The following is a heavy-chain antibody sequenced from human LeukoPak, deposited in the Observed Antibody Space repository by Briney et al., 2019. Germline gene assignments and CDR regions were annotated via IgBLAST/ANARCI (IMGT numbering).Heavy chain of an antibody. D-gene: IGHD3-10*01. V-gene: IGHV3-74*01. CDR3: ARDLVLGSGSYGH. CDR2: IDEHGSAT. Sequence: GGSLRLSCAASGFTVNYNYMSWVRQAPGKGLEWVSRIDEHGSATFYADSVKGRFTISRDIAKNTLYLQMNSLRAEDTAVYFCARDLVLGSGSYGHWGQGTLVTVSA. CDR1: GFTVNYNY. J-gene: IGHJ4*02.